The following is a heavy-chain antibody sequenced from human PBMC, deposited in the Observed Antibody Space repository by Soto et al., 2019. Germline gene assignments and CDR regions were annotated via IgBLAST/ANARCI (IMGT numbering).Heavy chain of an antibody. CDR3: ARGGRHAYGDYNWFDP. Sequence: TSETLSLTCAVYGGSFSGYYWSWIRQPPGKGLEWIGEIHHSGSTNYNPSLKSRVTISADTSKNQFSLNLSAVTAPDTAVYYCARGGRHAYGDYNWFDPWVQGALVTVSS. D-gene: IGHD4-17*01. CDR2: IHHSGST. CDR1: GGSFSGYY. V-gene: IGHV4-34*01. J-gene: IGHJ5*02.